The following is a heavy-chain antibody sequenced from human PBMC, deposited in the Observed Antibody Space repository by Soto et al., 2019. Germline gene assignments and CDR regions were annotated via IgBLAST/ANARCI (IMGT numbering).Heavy chain of an antibody. CDR1: GYTFTSYA. CDR3: ARQWFGDLFSGMDV. J-gene: IGHJ6*02. Sequence: QVQLEQSGAEVKKPGASVKVPFKAYGYTFTSYAMHWVRRARGRRLEWKGWINAGNGKTKYSQKFQGRVTITRDTSASTAYMELSSLRSEDTAVYYCARQWFGDLFSGMDVWGQGTTVTVSS. V-gene: IGHV1-3*01. CDR2: INAGNGKT. D-gene: IGHD3-10*01.